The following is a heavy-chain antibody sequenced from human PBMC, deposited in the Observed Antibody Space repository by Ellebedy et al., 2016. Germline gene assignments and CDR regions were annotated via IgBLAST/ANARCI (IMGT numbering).Heavy chain of an antibody. CDR3: ARQGTMVRGEYYYYYYMDV. J-gene: IGHJ6*03. V-gene: IGHV1-18*01. CDR1: GYTFTSYG. Sequence: ASVKVSCXASGYTFTSYGISWVRQAPGQGFEWMGWISAYNGNTNYAQKLQGRVTMTTDTSTSTAYMELRSLRSDDTAVYYCARQGTMVRGEYYYYYYMDVWGKGTTVTVSS. CDR2: ISAYNGNT. D-gene: IGHD3-10*01.